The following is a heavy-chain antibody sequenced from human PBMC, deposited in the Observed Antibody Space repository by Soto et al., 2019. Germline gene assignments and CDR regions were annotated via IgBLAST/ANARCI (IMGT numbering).Heavy chain of an antibody. V-gene: IGHV3-15*07. Sequence: PGGSLRLSCVGSGFTFSNALMNWVRQAPGKGLEWVGRIKSKYDGGTIDFAAPVKGRFTISRDDSKNTVYPQMNSLKIEDTAVYYCTTGGYYLDYWGQGTQVTVSS. CDR3: TTGGYYLDY. CDR2: IKSKYDGGTI. CDR1: GFTFSNAL. J-gene: IGHJ4*02.